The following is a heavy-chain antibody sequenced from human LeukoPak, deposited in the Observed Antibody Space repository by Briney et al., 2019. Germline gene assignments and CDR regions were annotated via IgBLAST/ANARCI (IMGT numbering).Heavy chain of an antibody. J-gene: IGHJ4*02. V-gene: IGHV3-23*01. CDR1: GFTFSSYA. CDR3: AKIRAGGLNDFWSGYYPTRYYFDY. Sequence: GGSLRLSCAASGFTFSSYAMSWVRQAPGKGLEWVSAISGSGGSTYYADSVKGRFTISRDNSKNTLYLQMSSLRAEDTAVYYCAKIRAGGLNDFWSGYYPTRYYFDYWGQGTLVTVSS. D-gene: IGHD3-3*01. CDR2: ISGSGGST.